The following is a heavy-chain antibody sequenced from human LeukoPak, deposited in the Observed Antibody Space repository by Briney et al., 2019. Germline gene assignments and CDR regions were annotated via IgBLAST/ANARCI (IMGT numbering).Heavy chain of an antibody. CDR2: INPNSGGT. CDR1: GYTFTGYY. CDR3: ASPYDSSGYYYSY. J-gene: IGHJ4*02. V-gene: IGHV1-2*02. D-gene: IGHD3-22*01. Sequence: GASVKVSCKASGYTFTGYYMHWVRQAPGQGLEWMGWINPNSGGTNYAQKFQGRVTMTRDTSISTAYMELSRLRSDDTAVYYCASPYDSSGYYYSYWGQGTLVTVSS.